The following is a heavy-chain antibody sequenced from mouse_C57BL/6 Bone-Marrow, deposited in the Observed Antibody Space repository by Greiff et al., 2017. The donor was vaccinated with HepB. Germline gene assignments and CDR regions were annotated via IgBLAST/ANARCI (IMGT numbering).Heavy chain of an antibody. CDR3: ARGATVVAPFAY. CDR2: ISSGGSYT. D-gene: IGHD1-1*01. V-gene: IGHV5-6*02. CDR1: GFTFSSYG. Sequence: EVMLVESGGDLVKPGGSLKLSCAASGFTFSSYGMSWVRQTPDKRLEWVATISSGGSYTYYPDSVKGRFTISRDNAKNTLYLQRSSLKSEDTAMYYCARGATVVAPFAYWGQGTLVTVSA. J-gene: IGHJ3*01.